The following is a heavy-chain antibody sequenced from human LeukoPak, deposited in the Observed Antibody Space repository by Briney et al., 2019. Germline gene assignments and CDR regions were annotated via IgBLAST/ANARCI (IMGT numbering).Heavy chain of an antibody. CDR2: ISSSSSTI. J-gene: IGHJ4*02. Sequence: GGSLRLSCAASGFTFSSYSMIWVRQAPGKGLEWVSYISSSSSTIYYADSVKGRFTISRDNAKNSLYLQMNSLRAEDTAVYYCARDRHRYSYDTGVSPPSGARGTLATVSS. V-gene: IGHV3-48*01. CDR3: ARDRHRYSYDTGVSPPS. CDR1: GFTFSSYS. D-gene: IGHD3-22*01.